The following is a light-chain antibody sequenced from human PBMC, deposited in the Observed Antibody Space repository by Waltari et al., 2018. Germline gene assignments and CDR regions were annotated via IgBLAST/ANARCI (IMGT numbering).Light chain of an antibody. CDR1: QRVTSNY. CDR3: QQYGDSPET. V-gene: IGKV3-20*01. J-gene: IGKJ1*01. Sequence: EIVLTQSPGTLSLSPGERAALSCRASQRVTSNYLAWYQQKPGQAPRRLIFAASYRATGIPDRFTGSGSGTDFSLTISRLEPEDFAVYYCQQYGDSPETFGQGTKVEIK. CDR2: AAS.